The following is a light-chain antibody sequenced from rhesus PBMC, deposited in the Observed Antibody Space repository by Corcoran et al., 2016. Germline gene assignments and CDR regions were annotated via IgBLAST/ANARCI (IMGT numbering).Light chain of an antibody. CDR2: DAS. J-gene: IGKJ4*01. CDR1: QSVNSN. Sequence: EIVMTQSPATLSLSPGERGILSYRASQSVNSNLAWYQKKPGQAPRLLIYDASNRATGIPDRFSGSGSGTDFTLTITRLEPEDVGDYYCQQESVWPLTFGGGTKVEIK. CDR3: QQESVWPLT. V-gene: IGKV3-35*01.